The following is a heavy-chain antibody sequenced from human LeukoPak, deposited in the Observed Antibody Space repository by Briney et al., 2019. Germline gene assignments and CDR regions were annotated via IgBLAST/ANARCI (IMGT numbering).Heavy chain of an antibody. CDR2: IKQDGSEK. D-gene: IGHD6-13*01. CDR3: ARDNSIAAVETFDY. CDR1: GFTFSSYW. V-gene: IGHV3-7*01. Sequence: PGGSLRLSCAASGFTFSSYWMSWVRQAPGKGLEWVANIKQDGSEKYYVDSVKGRFTISRDNAKNSLYLQMNSLRAEDTAVYYCARDNSIAAVETFDYWGQGTLVTVSS. J-gene: IGHJ4*02.